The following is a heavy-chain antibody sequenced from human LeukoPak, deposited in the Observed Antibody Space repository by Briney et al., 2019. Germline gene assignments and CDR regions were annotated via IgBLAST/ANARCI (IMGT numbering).Heavy chain of an antibody. J-gene: IGHJ6*02. Sequence: PGGSLRLSCAASGFTFSDYYMSWIRQAPGKGLEWVSYISSSGSTIYYADSVKGRFTISRDNAKNSLYLQMNRLRAEDTAVYYCARGYDFWSGYYYPVSYYYGMDVWGQGTTVTVSS. CDR3: ARGYDFWSGYYYPVSYYYGMDV. V-gene: IGHV3-11*01. CDR2: ISSSGSTI. CDR1: GFTFSDYY. D-gene: IGHD3-3*01.